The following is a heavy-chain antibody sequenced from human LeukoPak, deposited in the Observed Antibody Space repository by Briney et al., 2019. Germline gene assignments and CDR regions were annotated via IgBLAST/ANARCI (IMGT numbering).Heavy chain of an antibody. CDR2: ISSSSNYI. Sequence: PGGSLRLSCAASGFTFSSFLLSWVRQAPGKGLEWVSSISSSSNYIYYADSVKGRFTISRDNAKNSLYLQMNSLRAEDTAVYYCARTPPTDCSGGSCWGQGTLVTVSS. CDR3: ARTPPTDCSGGSC. V-gene: IGHV3-21*01. CDR1: GFTFSSFL. D-gene: IGHD2-15*01. J-gene: IGHJ4*02.